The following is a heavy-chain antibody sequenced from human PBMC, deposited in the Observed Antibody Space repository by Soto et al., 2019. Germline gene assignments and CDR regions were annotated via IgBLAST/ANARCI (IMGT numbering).Heavy chain of an antibody. D-gene: IGHD6-19*01. CDR1: GYTFTSYG. J-gene: IGHJ6*02. V-gene: IGHV1-18*01. CDR3: ARVSRREAGSLGMDV. CDR2: ISAYNGNT. Sequence: GASVKVFCKASGYTFTSYGISWVRQAPGQGLEWMGWISAYNGNTNYAQKLQGRVTMTTDTSTSTAYMELRSLRSDDTAVYYCARVSRREAGSLGMDVWGQGTTVTVSS.